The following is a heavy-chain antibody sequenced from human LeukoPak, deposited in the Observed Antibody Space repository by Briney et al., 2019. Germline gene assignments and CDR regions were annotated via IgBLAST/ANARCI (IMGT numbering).Heavy chain of an antibody. Sequence: GGSLRLSCAASGFTFSSYEMNWVRQAPGKGLEWVSYISSSGSTIYYADSVKGRFTIPRDNAKNSLYLQMNSLRAEDTAVYYCARDLPRGGSYYFDYWGQGTLVTVSS. CDR2: ISSSGSTI. D-gene: IGHD3-16*01. CDR1: GFTFSSYE. V-gene: IGHV3-48*03. CDR3: ARDLPRGGSYYFDY. J-gene: IGHJ4*02.